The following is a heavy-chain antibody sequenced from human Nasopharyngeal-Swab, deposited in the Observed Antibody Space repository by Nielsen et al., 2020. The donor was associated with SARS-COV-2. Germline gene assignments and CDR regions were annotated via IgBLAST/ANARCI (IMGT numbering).Heavy chain of an antibody. CDR1: GFTFSSYW. D-gene: IGHD3-22*01. CDR2: IKQDGSEK. CDR3: ARGDYYDSSGDYVDAFDI. Sequence: GGSLRLSCAASGFTFSSYWMSWVRQAPGRGLEWVANIKQDGSEKFYVDSVKGRFTISRDNAKNSLYLQMNSLRAEDTAVYYCARGDYYDSSGDYVDAFDIWGQGTMVTAS. V-gene: IGHV3-7*03. J-gene: IGHJ3*02.